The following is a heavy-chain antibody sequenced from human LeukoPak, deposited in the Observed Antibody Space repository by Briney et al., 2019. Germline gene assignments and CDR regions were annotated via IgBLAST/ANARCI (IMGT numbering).Heavy chain of an antibody. CDR1: GGSISSSHYY. V-gene: IGHV4-39*01. Sequence: SETLSLTCTVSGGSISSSHYYWGWIRQTPGKGLEWIGSIYYSGTTYYNPSLESRATISEDTSKNQFSLTLRSVTAADTAVYYCARQISDYYYYYIDVWGKGTTVTVSS. CDR2: IYYSGTT. J-gene: IGHJ6*03. D-gene: IGHD3-10*01. CDR3: ARQISDYYYYYIDV.